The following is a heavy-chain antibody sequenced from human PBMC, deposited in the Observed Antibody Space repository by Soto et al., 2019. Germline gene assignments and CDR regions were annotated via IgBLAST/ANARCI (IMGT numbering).Heavy chain of an antibody. CDR1: GFAFGDYY. CDR3: ERAYGLEWDY. Sequence: GGSLRLSCAGSGFAFGDYYMRWIRQAPGDGLEGVSCMSVGGSTIYYADSVTGGFTISRVNARNSLCLQVNSRRAEDTAAYLGERAYGLEWDYWGQGTLVTVSS. CDR2: MSVGGSTI. J-gene: IGHJ4*02. V-gene: IGHV3-11*01. D-gene: IGHD1-1*01.